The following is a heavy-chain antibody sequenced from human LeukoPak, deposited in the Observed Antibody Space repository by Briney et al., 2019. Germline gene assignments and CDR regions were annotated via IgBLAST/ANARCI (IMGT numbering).Heavy chain of an antibody. D-gene: IGHD2-21*01. CDR1: GFTFSNFW. CDR2: IKQDETEK. Sequence: GGSLRLSCTASGFTFSNFWMGWVRQAPGKGLEWVANIKQDETEKFYLGSVKGRFTISRDNAKNSLYLQMNSLRVEDTALYYCAREPMTLGGEIDYWGQGTLVTVSS. CDR3: AREPMTLGGEIDY. V-gene: IGHV3-7*03. J-gene: IGHJ4*02.